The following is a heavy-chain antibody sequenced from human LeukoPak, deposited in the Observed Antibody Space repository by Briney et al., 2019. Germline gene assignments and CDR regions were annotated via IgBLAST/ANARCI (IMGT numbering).Heavy chain of an antibody. D-gene: IGHD3-16*01. CDR2: ISNSGNT. CDR3: ARVRGGLDIYYYYYYMDV. Sequence: PSETLSLTCTVSGGSISSGDYYWSWIRQPPGKDLGWIEYISNSGNTHYNPSPKSRLTISVDTSKNQFSLNLRSVTAADTAVYYCARVRGGLDIYYYYYYMDVWGKGTTVTVSS. CDR1: GGSISSGDYY. V-gene: IGHV4-30-4*08. J-gene: IGHJ6*03.